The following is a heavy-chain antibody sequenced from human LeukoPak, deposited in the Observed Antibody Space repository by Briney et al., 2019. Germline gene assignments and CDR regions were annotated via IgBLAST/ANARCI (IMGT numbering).Heavy chain of an antibody. Sequence: GGSLRLSCAASGITFSSHAMSWVCQAPGKGLVWVSRINSDGSSTSYADSVKGRFTISGDNAKNTLYLQMNSLRAEDTAVYYCARVSLHGMDVWGQGTTVTVSS. V-gene: IGHV3-74*01. CDR1: GITFSSHA. CDR3: ARVSLHGMDV. CDR2: INSDGSST. J-gene: IGHJ6*02.